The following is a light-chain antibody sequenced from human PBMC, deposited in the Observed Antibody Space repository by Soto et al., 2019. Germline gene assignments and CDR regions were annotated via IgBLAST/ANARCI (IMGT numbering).Light chain of an antibody. CDR2: DAS. Sequence: EIVLTQSPATLSLSPGERATLSCRASQRVSSHLAWFQQRPGQAPRLLIYDASNRATGITARFSGRGSGTDFTLTISSLEPEDFALCYCQRRRSAITFGQGTRLEIK. CDR3: QRRRSAIT. V-gene: IGKV3-11*01. CDR1: QRVSSH. J-gene: IGKJ5*01.